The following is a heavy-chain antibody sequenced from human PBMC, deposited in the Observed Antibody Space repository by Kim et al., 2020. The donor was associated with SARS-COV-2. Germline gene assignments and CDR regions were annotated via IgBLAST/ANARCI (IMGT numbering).Heavy chain of an antibody. V-gene: IGHV3-11*04. CDR3: TRDNPTVADFDS. D-gene: IGHD4-17*01. J-gene: IGHJ4*02. Sequence: ADSVEGRFSIFRDNAKNSLFLQMNSLRVEDTAVYYCTRDNPTVADFDSWGQGTLVTISS.